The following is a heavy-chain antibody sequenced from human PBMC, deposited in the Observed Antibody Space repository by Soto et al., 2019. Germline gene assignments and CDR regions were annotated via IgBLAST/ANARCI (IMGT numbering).Heavy chain of an antibody. V-gene: IGHV3-23*01. J-gene: IGHJ3*02. CDR2: ISGSGGST. D-gene: IGHD2-15*01. CDR3: ATYLGYCSGGSCYAFDI. Sequence: GESLKISCAASGFTFSSYAMSWVRQAPGKGLEWVSAISGSGGSTYYADSVKGRFTISRDNSKNTLYLQMNSLRAEDTAVYYCATYLGYCSGGSCYAFDIWGQGTMVTVSS. CDR1: GFTFSSYA.